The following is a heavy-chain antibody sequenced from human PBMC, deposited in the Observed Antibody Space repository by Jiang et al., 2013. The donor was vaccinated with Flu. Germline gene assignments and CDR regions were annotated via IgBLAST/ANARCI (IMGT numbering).Heavy chain of an antibody. V-gene: IGHV3-66*01. J-gene: IGHJ2*01. CDR3: ARKFCTNGVCSYWYFDL. D-gene: IGHD2-8*01. CDR2: IYSGGST. Sequence: GFTVTRNYMSWVRQAPGKGLEWVSVIYSGGSTYYADSVKGRFTISTDNSKNTLYLQMNSLRVEDTAVYYCARKFCTNGVCSYWYFDLWGRGTLVSVSS. CDR1: GFTVTRNY.